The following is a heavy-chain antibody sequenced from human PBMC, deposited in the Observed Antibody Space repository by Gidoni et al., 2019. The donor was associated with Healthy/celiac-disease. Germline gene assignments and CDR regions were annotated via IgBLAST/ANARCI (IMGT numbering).Heavy chain of an antibody. CDR2: ISSSGSTI. CDR1: RFTCSDYY. J-gene: IGHJ3*02. CDR3: ARVAHYDYVWGSYSPVDI. Sequence: QVQLVESGGGLVKTGGSRRLSCEASRFTCSDYYLSWIRQAPGKGLAWVSYISSSGSTIYYADSVKGRFTISRDNAKNSLYLQMNSMRAEDTAVYYCARVAHYDYVWGSYSPVDIWGQGTMVTVSS. V-gene: IGHV3-11*01. D-gene: IGHD3-16*01.